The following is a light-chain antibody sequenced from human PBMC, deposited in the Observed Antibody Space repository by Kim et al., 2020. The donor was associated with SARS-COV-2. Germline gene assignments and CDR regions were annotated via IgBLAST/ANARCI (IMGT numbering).Light chain of an antibody. Sequence: IQLTPSPSSLSASVGDTVTITCRASPSINRYLNWYQQRPGKPPSLLIYAASSLQSGVPSRFSGSGSGTDFELTISSLQLEDFATYYCHHAYSLPYAFGQGTKLEI. V-gene: IGKV1-39*01. CDR2: AAS. CDR1: PSINRY. J-gene: IGKJ2*01. CDR3: HHAYSLPYA.